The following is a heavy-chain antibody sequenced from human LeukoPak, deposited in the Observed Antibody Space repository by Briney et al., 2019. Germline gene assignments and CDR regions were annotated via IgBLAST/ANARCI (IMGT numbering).Heavy chain of an antibody. Sequence: GGSLRLSCAASGFTVSSNYMSWVRQAPGKGLEWVSVNSGGSTYYADSVKGRFTISRHNSKNTLYPQMNSLRAEDSAVYYCASSSGWYGDAFDIWGQGTMVTVSS. D-gene: IGHD6-19*01. CDR2: NSGGST. CDR3: ASSSGWYGDAFDI. CDR1: GFTVSSNY. V-gene: IGHV3-53*04. J-gene: IGHJ3*02.